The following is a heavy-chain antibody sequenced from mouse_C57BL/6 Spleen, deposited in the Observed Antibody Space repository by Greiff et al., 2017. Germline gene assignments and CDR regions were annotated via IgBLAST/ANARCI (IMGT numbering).Heavy chain of an antibody. CDR3: ARSAPRRYDGFAY. CDR2: INPNNGGT. CDR1: GYTFTDYK. V-gene: IGHV1-18*01. Sequence: VQLQQSGPELVKPGASVKIPCKASGYTFTDYKMDWVKQSHGKSLEWIGDINPNNGGTNYNQKFKGKATLTVDKSSSTAYMELRSLTSEDTAVYYCARSAPRRYDGFAYWGQGTLVTVSA. D-gene: IGHD2-12*01. J-gene: IGHJ3*01.